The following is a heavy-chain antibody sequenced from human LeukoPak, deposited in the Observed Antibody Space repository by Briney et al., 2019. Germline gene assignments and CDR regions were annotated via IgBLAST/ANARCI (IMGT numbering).Heavy chain of an antibody. D-gene: IGHD2-15*01. Sequence: SETLSLTCTVSGGSISSSSYYWGWIRQPPGKGLEWMGSIYYSGSTYYNPSLKSRVTISVDTSKNQFSLKLSSVTAADTAVYYCARLDIVVVVAALRAPNDDWGQGTLVTVSS. J-gene: IGHJ4*02. V-gene: IGHV4-39*01. CDR2: IYYSGST. CDR1: GGSISSSSYY. CDR3: ARLDIVVVVAALRAPNDD.